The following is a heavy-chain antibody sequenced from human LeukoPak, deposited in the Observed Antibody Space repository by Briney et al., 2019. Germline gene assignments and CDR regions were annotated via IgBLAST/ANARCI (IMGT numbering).Heavy chain of an antibody. D-gene: IGHD4-23*01. CDR1: VYSFTTYC. CDR2: IYPGDSGT. J-gene: IGHJ4*02. V-gene: IGHV5-51*01. Sequence: GESLKISCKGSVYSFTTYCIGWARQVPGKGLEWMGIIYPGDSGTTSSPSFQGQVTISADKSISTAYLQWSSLKASDTAMYYCARHSSYGGKSGGFDYWGQGNLVTVSS. CDR3: ARHSSYGGKSGGFDY.